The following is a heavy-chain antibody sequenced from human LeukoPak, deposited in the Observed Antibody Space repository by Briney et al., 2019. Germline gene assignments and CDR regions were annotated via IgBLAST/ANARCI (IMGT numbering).Heavy chain of an antibody. CDR2: IKSKTDGGTT. Sequence: PGGSLRLSCAASGFTFSSAWMSWVRQAPGKGLEWVGRIKSKTDGGTTDYAAPVKGRFTISRDDSKNTLYPQMNSLKTEDTAVYYCTTEGSSWYLTTTGYGMDVWGQGTTVTVSS. CDR3: TTEGSSWYLTTTGYGMDV. D-gene: IGHD6-13*01. V-gene: IGHV3-15*01. CDR1: GFTFSSAW. J-gene: IGHJ6*02.